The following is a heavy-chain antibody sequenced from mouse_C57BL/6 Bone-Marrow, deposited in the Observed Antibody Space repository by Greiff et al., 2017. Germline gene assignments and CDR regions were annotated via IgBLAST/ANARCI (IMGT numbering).Heavy chain of an antibody. D-gene: IGHD3-1*01. J-gene: IGHJ1*03. CDR3: ARSGRRDWYFDV. CDR1: GYTFTDYY. CDR2: IIPSNGGT. Sequence: EVQLQQSGPELVKPGASVKISCKASGYTFTDYYMNWVKQSHGKSLEWIGDIIPSNGGTSYNQKFKGKATLTVDKSSSTAYMELRSLTSEDSAVYYCARSGRRDWYFDVWGTGTTVTVSS. V-gene: IGHV1-26*01.